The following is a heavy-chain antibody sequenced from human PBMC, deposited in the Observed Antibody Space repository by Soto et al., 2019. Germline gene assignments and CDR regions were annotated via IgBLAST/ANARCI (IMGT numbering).Heavy chain of an antibody. V-gene: IGHV1-2*02. Sequence: ASVKVSCKACGYTFTGHYIHWVRQAPEQGPEWMGEIGPESGATRYAQKFQGRVTMTMDMSITTVYMELSNLSPDDTAVYYCGRGRSGQIVVFYWAQGTPVTVSS. CDR3: GRGRSGQIVVFY. CDR1: GYTFTGHY. J-gene: IGHJ4*02. D-gene: IGHD5-12*01. CDR2: IGPESGAT.